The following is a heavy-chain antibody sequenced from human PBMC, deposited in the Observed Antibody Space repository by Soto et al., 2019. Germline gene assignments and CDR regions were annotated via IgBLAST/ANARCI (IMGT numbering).Heavy chain of an antibody. CDR3: ARSWSGSTSGGVDV. CDR1: GFTFDYHG. D-gene: IGHD3-3*01. J-gene: IGHJ6*02. V-gene: IGHV3-9*01. Sequence: GGSLRLSCVASGFTFDYHGMHWVRQLPGKGLEWVGHISFAGYSIGYGGSVRGRFTISRDNAKNTLYLQMNSLRPEDTALYYCARSWSGSTSGGVDVWGQGTTVTVSS. CDR2: ISFAGYSI.